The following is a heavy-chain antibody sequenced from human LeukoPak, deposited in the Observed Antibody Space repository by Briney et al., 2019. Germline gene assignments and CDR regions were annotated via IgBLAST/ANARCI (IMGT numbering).Heavy chain of an antibody. D-gene: IGHD6-19*01. V-gene: IGHV3-9*01. CDR1: GFTFSSYE. CDR2: ISWNSGTV. CDR3: AKGGYSSGWYGDH. J-gene: IGHJ4*02. Sequence: PGGSLRLSCAASGFTFSSYEMNWFRQAPGKGLEWVSGISWNSGTVVYADSVRGRFTISRDNAKNSVYLQMNSLKAEDTALYYCAKGGYSSGWYGDHWGQGTLVTVSS.